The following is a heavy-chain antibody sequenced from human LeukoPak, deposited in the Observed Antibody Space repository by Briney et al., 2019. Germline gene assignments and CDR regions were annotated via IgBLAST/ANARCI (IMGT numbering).Heavy chain of an antibody. D-gene: IGHD3-16*01. Sequence: GGSLRLSCAASGFTFSSYAMSWVRQAPGKGLEWVSAISGSGGSTCYADSVKGRFTISRDNSKNTLYLQMNSLRAEDTAVYYCAKPAHSYDYYYGMDVWGQGTTVTVSS. CDR2: ISGSGGST. CDR1: GFTFSSYA. J-gene: IGHJ6*02. CDR3: AKPAHSYDYYYGMDV. V-gene: IGHV3-23*01.